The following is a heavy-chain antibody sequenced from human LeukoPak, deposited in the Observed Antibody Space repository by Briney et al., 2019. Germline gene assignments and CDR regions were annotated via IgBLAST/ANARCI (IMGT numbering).Heavy chain of an antibody. J-gene: IGHJ3*02. CDR2: IYYSGST. CDR3: ARGRGYGGNYLRSFDI. D-gene: IGHD1-26*01. V-gene: IGHV4-30-4*01. CDR1: GGSISSGDYY. Sequence: SETLSLTCTVSGGSISSGDYYWSWIRQPPGKGLEWIGYIYYSGSTYYNPSLKSRVTISVDTSKNQFSLNLSSVTAADTAVYYCARGRGYGGNYLRSFDIWGQGTMVTVSS.